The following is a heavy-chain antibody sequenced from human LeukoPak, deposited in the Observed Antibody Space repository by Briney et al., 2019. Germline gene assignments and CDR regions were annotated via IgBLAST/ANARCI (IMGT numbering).Heavy chain of an antibody. V-gene: IGHV1-2*02. CDR3: ARGRYYDSSGYYY. CDR2: INPNSGGT. CDR1: GYTFTVYY. J-gene: IGHJ4*02. Sequence: ASVKVSCKASGYTFTVYYMHWVRQAPGQGLEWMGWINPNSGGTNYAQKFQGRVTMTRDTSISTAYMELSRLRSDDTAVYYCARGRYYDSSGYYYWGQGTLVTVSS. D-gene: IGHD3-22*01.